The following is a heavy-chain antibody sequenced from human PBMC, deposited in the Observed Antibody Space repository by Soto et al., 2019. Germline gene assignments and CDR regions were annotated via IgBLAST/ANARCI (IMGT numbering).Heavy chain of an antibody. D-gene: IGHD3-10*01. J-gene: IGHJ6*02. CDR3: ARDGVALLWFGELLYGMDV. V-gene: IGHV3-74*01. CDR2: INSDGSST. CDR1: GFTFSSYW. Sequence: PGGSLRLSCAASGFTFSSYWMHWVRQAPGKGLVWVSRINSDGSSTSYADSVKGRFTISRDNAKNTLYLQMNSLRAEDTAVYYCARDGVALLWFGELLYGMDVWGQGPTVTVSS.